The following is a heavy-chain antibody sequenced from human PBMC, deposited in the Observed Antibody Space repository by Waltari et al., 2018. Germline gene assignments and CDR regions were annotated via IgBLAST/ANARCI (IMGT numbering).Heavy chain of an antibody. Sequence: EVQLVESGGGVVQTGGSLRISAAASGFLFSNYEMNWAHQAPGKGLDGIASIISRLNTIYYADSVKGRFTISRDNAKNSLHLQMNSLRAEDTAVYYCATRYGSSSMDYWGQGTLVTVSS. CDR3: ATRYGSSSMDY. CDR1: GFLFSNYE. CDR2: IISRLNTI. J-gene: IGHJ4*02. V-gene: IGHV3-48*03. D-gene: IGHD6-6*01.